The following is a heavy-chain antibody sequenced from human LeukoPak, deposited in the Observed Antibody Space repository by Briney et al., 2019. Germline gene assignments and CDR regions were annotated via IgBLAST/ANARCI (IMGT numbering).Heavy chain of an antibody. D-gene: IGHD6-19*01. J-gene: IGHJ2*01. CDR2: IIPILGIA. CDR3: GRSGPAPRWYFDL. V-gene: IGHV1-69*04. CDR1: GGTFNNYA. Sequence: SVKVSCKASGGTFNNYAISWVRQAPGQGLEWMGRIIPILGIANSAQKFQGRVTITADKSTSTAYMELSSLRSEDTAVYYCGRSGPAPRWYFDLWGRGTLVTVSS.